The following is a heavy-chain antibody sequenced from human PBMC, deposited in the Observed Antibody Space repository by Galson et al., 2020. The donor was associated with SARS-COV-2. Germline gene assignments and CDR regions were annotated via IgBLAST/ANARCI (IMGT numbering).Heavy chain of an antibody. Sequence: SLKISCAASVFTLITYSIHWVLQAPGKGLLWVAVIWSDENHIYYAYSVKGRFTISRDNSKNTVNLQMNSLRAEDTAVYYCARSIIVPGTLDYWGQGTLVSVSS. CDR3: ARSIIVPGTLDY. V-gene: IGHV3-33*01. J-gene: IGHJ4*02. CDR1: VFTLITYS. CDR2: IWSDENHI. D-gene: IGHD3-22*01.